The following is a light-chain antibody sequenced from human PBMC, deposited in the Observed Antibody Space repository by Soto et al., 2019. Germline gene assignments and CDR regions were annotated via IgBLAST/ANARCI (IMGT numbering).Light chain of an antibody. CDR3: QQYGSSPTT. Sequence: EIVLTQSACTLSLSPGERATLSCRASQSVFNNHIGWYQQKPGQAPRRLIFGASFRATGIPDRFSGSGSGTDFTLTISRLEPEDFAVYYCQQYGSSPTTFGQGTKVDI. CDR2: GAS. V-gene: IGKV3-20*01. J-gene: IGKJ1*01. CDR1: QSVFNNH.